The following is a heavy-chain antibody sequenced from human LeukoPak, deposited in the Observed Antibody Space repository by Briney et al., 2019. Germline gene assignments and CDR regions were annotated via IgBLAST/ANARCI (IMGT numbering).Heavy chain of an antibody. V-gene: IGHV4-34*01. CDR3: ARAHSVAGIDY. J-gene: IGHJ4*02. Sequence: SETLSLTCAVYGGSFSGYYWSWIRQPPGKGLEWIGEINHSGSTNYNPSLKSRVTISVDTSKNQFSLKLSSVTAADTAVYYCARAHSVAGIDYWGQGTLVTVSS. CDR1: GGSFSGYY. D-gene: IGHD6-19*01. CDR2: INHSGST.